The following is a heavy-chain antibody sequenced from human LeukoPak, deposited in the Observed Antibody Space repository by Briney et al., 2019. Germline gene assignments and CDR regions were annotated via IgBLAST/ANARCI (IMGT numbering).Heavy chain of an antibody. V-gene: IGHV1-18*01. CDR2: ISAYNGNT. J-gene: IGHJ4*02. CDR3: ARAPSGYSSSWFDY. Sequence: ASVKASCKASGYTFTSYGISWVRQAPGQGLEWMGWISAYNGNTNYAQKLQGRVTMTTDTSTSTAYMELRSLRSDDTAVYYCARAPSGYSSSWFDYWGQGTLVTVSS. D-gene: IGHD6-13*01. CDR1: GYTFTSYG.